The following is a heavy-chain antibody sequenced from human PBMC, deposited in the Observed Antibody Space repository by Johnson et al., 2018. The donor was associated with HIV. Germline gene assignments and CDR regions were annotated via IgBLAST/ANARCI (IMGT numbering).Heavy chain of an antibody. CDR3: ARAGQLPEDAFDI. CDR1: GFTVSSNY. D-gene: IGHD1-7*01. V-gene: IGHV3-53*02. CDR2: IYSCGSP. J-gene: IGHJ3*02. Sequence: VQLVETGGGLIQPAGSLRLSCAASGFTVSSNYMSWVRQAPGNGLEWVSVIYSCGSPYYADSVKGLFTISRDNSKNTLYLQMNSLRAEDTDVYYCARAGQLPEDAFDIWGQGTMVTVSS.